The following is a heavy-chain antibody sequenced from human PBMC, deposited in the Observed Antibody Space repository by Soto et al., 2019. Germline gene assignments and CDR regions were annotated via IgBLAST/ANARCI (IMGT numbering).Heavy chain of an antibody. J-gene: IGHJ4*01. V-gene: IGHV4-34*01. D-gene: IGHD3-9*01. CDR3: ASYYDILTGYHQPFDY. CDR1: GGSFSVYY. CDR2: INHSGST. Sequence: SETLSLTCAVYGGSFSVYYWSWIRQPPGKGLEWMGEINHSGSTNYNPSLKSRVTISVDTSKNQLSLKLSSVTAADTAVYCCASYYDILTGYHQPFDYWGHGTLVTVSS.